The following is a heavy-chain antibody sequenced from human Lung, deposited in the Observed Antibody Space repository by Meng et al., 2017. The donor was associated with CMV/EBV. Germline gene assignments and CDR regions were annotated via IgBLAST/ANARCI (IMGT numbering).Heavy chain of an antibody. CDR3: ARQIGNAAHDAFDI. V-gene: IGHV5-51*01. CDR2: IYPGDSDT. J-gene: IGHJ3*02. Sequence: GGSXRLXCKGSGYSFTSYWIGWVRQMPGKGLEWMGIIYPGDSDTRYSPSFQGQVTISADKSISTAYLQWSSLKASDTAMYYCARQIGNAAHDAFDIWGQGTMVPSPQ. D-gene: IGHD2-15*01. CDR1: GYSFTSYW.